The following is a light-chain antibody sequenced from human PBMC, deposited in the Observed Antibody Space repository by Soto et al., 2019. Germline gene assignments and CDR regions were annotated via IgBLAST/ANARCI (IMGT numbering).Light chain of an antibody. CDR3: QQYGSSPFT. Sequence: EIVLTQSPGTLSLSPGERATLSCRASQSISCSYLVWCQQKPGQAHRLLIYGASSRATGIPDMFSGSEAGTDFTLTISRLEPEDFVVYYCQQYGSSPFTVGPGTKVGIK. J-gene: IGKJ3*01. V-gene: IGKV3-20*01. CDR1: QSISCSY. CDR2: GAS.